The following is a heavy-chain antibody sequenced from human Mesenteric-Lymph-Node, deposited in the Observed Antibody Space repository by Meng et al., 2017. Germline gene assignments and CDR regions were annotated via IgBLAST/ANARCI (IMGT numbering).Heavy chain of an antibody. Sequence: GESLKISCAASGFTVSSNYMSWVRQAPGKGLEWVSAISGSADNTYYTDSVKGRFTISRDNFKSTLYLQMNGLRAGDTALYYCARARDYYGLGSYSYYFDFWGQGTLVTVSS. CDR1: GFTVSSNY. D-gene: IGHD3-10*01. J-gene: IGHJ4*02. V-gene: IGHV3-23*01. CDR2: ISGSADNT. CDR3: ARARDYYGLGSYSYYFDF.